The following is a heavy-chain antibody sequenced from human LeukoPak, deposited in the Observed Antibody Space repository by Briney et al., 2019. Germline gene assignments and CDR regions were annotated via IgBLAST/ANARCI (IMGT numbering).Heavy chain of an antibody. CDR1: GGSINSHY. CDR3: ASRPADTTWYGVFDY. Sequence: KASETLSLTCSVSGGSINSHYWSWIRQPPGKRLEWIGYIFNTGNTNYNPSLAGRVTMSVDTSRAQFFLRLSPVTAADTAIYYCASRPADTTWYGVFDYWSQGTLVTVSS. D-gene: IGHD3-10*01. J-gene: IGHJ4*02. V-gene: IGHV4-59*11. CDR2: IFNTGNT.